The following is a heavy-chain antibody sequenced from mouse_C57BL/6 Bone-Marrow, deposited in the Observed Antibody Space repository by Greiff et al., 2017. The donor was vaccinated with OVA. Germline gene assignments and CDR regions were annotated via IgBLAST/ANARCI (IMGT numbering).Heavy chain of an antibody. CDR1: GFTFSDYG. CDR2: ISSGSSTI. V-gene: IGHV5-17*01. Sequence: DVKLVESGGGLVKPGGSLKLSCAASGFTFSDYGMHWVRQAPEKGLEWVAYISSGSSTIYYADTVKGRFTISRDNAKNTLFLQMTSLRSEDTAMYYCARRFFHYFDYWGQGTTLTVSS. J-gene: IGHJ2*01. CDR3: ARRFFHYFDY.